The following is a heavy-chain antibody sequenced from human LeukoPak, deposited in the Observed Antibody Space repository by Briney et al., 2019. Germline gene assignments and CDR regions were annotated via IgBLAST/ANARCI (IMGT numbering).Heavy chain of an antibody. J-gene: IGHJ5*01. CDR1: GFTVSGTH. D-gene: IGHD3-16*01. Sequence: PGGSLRLSCAASGFTVSGTHMSWVRQAAGKGLEWVSAMYTGGTTYYADSVTGRFIVSRDTSRNTLFLHMNSLRAEDTAVYYCAKDEATSGGGLASWGQGTLVIVSS. CDR2: MYTGGTT. CDR3: AKDEATSGGGLAS. V-gene: IGHV3-53*01.